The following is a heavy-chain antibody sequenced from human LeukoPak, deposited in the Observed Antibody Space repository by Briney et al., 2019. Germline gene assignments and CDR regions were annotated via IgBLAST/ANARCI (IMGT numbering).Heavy chain of an antibody. CDR2: IGLSGSPL. Sequence: KSGGSLRLSCAVSGFPFTRFYMSWIRQAPGKGQEWISYIGLSGSPLDYADSVRGRFTISRDNAKNSLYLEMNSLRPEDTAVYYCARKDFSSGSFSYWGQGTLVTVSS. CDR1: GFPFTRFY. V-gene: IGHV3-11*04. J-gene: IGHJ4*02. CDR3: ARKDFSSGSFSY. D-gene: IGHD3-22*01.